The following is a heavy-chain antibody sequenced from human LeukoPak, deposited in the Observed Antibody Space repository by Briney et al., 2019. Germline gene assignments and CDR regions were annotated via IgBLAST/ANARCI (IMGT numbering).Heavy chain of an antibody. J-gene: IGHJ4*02. CDR2: IWGSGGST. CDR3: AKGSLWFGESLIDY. V-gene: IGHV3-23*01. CDR1: GFTFSSYA. Sequence: GGTLRLSCAASGFTFSSYAMSWVRLAPGKGLEWVSAIWGSGGSTYYPDYAKRRFTIPRDNSKNKQYLQLNGLRAEDMAVYYCAKGSLWFGESLIDYRGQGTLVTVSS. D-gene: IGHD3-10*01.